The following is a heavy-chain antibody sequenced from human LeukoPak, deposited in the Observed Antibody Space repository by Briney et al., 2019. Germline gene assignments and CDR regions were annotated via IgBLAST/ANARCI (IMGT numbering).Heavy chain of an antibody. CDR3: AKDLRSPLDDYYYYYSMDV. Sequence: PGGSLRLSCAASGFTFSSYGMSWVRQAPGKGLEWVSAISGSGGSTYYADSVKGRFTISRDNSKNTLYLQMNSLRAEDTAVYYCAKDLRSPLDDYYYYYSMDVWGKGTTVTVSS. CDR1: GFTFSSYG. J-gene: IGHJ6*03. CDR2: ISGSGGST. V-gene: IGHV3-23*01. D-gene: IGHD3-16*01.